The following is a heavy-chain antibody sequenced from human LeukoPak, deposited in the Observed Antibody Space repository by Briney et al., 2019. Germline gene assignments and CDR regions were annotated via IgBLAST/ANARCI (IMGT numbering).Heavy chain of an antibody. V-gene: IGHV3-7*01. CDR2: IKQDGSEK. Sequence: PGGSLRLSCVASGFTFSSYWMSWVRQAPGKGLEWVANIKQDGSEKYYVDSVKGRFTISRDNAKNSLYLQMNSLRAEDTAVYYCARGVWTFDYWGQGTLVSVSS. CDR3: ARGVWTFDY. D-gene: IGHD2-21*01. J-gene: IGHJ4*02. CDR1: GFTFSSYW.